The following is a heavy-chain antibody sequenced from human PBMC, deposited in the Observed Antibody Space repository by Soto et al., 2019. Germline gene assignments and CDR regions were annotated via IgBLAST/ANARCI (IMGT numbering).Heavy chain of an antibody. CDR2: INAGNGNT. CDR1: VYTFTSYA. Sequence: XSVKVSCKASVYTFTSYAMHWVRQAPGQSLEWMGWINAGNGNTKYSQKFQGRVTITRDTSASTAYMELSSLRSEDTAVYYCARDSVSAAADWFRWFDHWGQGTLVTVSS. D-gene: IGHD6-13*01. CDR3: ARDSVSAAADWFRWFDH. J-gene: IGHJ5*02. V-gene: IGHV1-3*01.